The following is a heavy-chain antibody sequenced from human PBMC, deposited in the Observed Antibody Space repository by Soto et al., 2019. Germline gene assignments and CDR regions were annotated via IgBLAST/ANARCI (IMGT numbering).Heavy chain of an antibody. CDR1: GYTFTGYY. Sequence: QVQLVQSGAEVKKPGASVKVSCKASGYTFTGYYMHWVRQAPGQGLEWMGWINPNSGGTNYAQKFQGRVTMTRDTSISTAYMELSRLRSDDTAVYYCARDRSEVSSGWYTVDYWGQGTLVTVSS. V-gene: IGHV1-2*02. CDR2: INPNSGGT. CDR3: ARDRSEVSSGWYTVDY. J-gene: IGHJ4*02. D-gene: IGHD6-19*01.